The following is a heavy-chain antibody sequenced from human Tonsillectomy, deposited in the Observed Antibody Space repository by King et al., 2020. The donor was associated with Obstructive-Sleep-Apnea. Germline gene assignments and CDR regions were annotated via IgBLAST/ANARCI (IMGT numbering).Heavy chain of an antibody. D-gene: IGHD6-25*01. CDR2: TFYRSRWYN. Sequence: QLQESGPGLVKPSQTLSLTCAFSGDSVSSHSVAWNWIRQSPSRGLEWLGRTFYRSRWYNNYAVFVKGRIAINPDTSKNQFSLQLNSVTPEDTAVYYCARDQGSDWDNWVDPWGQGTLVTVSS. V-gene: IGHV6-1*01. J-gene: IGHJ5*02. CDR3: ARDQGSDWDNWVDP. CDR1: GDSVSSHSVA.